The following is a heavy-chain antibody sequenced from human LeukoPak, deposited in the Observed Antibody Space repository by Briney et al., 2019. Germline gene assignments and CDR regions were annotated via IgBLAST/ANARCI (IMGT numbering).Heavy chain of an antibody. D-gene: IGHD4-17*01. Sequence: PGGSLRLSCAASGFTVSSNYMSGVGQAPGKGLEWVSVIYSGGSTYYADSVKGRFTISRDNSKNTLYLQMNSLRADDTAVYYCARVRDGDYYDYWGQGTQVTVSS. CDR3: ARVRDGDYYDY. CDR1: GFTVSSNY. J-gene: IGHJ4*02. V-gene: IGHV3-66*01. CDR2: IYSGGST.